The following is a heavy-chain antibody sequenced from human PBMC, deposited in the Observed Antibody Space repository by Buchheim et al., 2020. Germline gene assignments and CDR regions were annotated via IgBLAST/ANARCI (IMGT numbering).Heavy chain of an antibody. CDR3: AKDNYRYYYYYGMDV. V-gene: IGHV3-30*18. CDR1: GFTFSSYG. Sequence: QVQLVESGGGVVQPGRSLRLSCAASGFTFSSYGMHWVRQAPGKGLEWVAVISYDGSNKYYADSVKGRFTISRDNFKNTLYLQMNSLRAEDTAVYYCAKDNYRYYYYYGMDVWGQGTT. D-gene: IGHD4-11*01. J-gene: IGHJ6*02. CDR2: ISYDGSNK.